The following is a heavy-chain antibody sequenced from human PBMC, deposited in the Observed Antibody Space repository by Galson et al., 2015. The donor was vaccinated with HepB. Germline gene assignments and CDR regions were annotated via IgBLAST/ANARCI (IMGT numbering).Heavy chain of an antibody. CDR2: ISWDSGKI. V-gene: IGHV3-9*01. D-gene: IGHD6-19*01. J-gene: IGHJ6*03. Sequence: SLRLSCAASGFIFDDYAMHWVRQAPGKGLEWVSGISWDSGKIAYAASVQGRFTISRDNAKSSLNLQMNSLRPDDTALYYCAKEGGSSGRYGFHYYYYMDVWGKGTTVTVSS. CDR3: AKEGGSSGRYGFHYYYYMDV. CDR1: GFIFDDYA.